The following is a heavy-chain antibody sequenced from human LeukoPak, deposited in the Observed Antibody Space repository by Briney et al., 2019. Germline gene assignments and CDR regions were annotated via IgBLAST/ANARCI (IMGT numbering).Heavy chain of an antibody. Sequence: PSQTLSLTCTVSGGSISSGGYYWGWIRQHPGKGLEWIGYIYYSGSTYYNPSLKSRVTISVDTSKNQFSLKLSSVTAADTAVYYCARDRSSDKYYYYGMDVWGQGTTVTVSS. V-gene: IGHV4-31*03. J-gene: IGHJ6*02. CDR3: ARDRSSDKYYYYGMDV. CDR2: IYYSGST. CDR1: GGSISSGGYY. D-gene: IGHD6-6*01.